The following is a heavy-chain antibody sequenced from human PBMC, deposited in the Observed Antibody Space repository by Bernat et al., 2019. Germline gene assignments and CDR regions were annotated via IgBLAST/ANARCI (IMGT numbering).Heavy chain of an antibody. J-gene: IGHJ6*02. D-gene: IGHD4-17*01. Sequence: QVQLVESGGGVVQPGRSLRLSCAASGFTFSNYAMHWVRRAPAKGLGGGAFNSLDGSNKYYADSVKGRFTISRDNSKNTLYLQMNSLRAEDTAVYYCARVMTTVTTFYYGMDVWGQGTTVTVSS. CDR2: NSLDGSNK. CDR1: GFTFSNYA. V-gene: IGHV3-30-3*01. CDR3: ARVMTTVTTFYYGMDV.